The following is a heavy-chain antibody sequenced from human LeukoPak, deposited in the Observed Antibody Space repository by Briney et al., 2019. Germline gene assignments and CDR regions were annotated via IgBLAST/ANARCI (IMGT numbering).Heavy chain of an antibody. V-gene: IGHV3-23*01. CDR3: AKGQWLVSYYGMDV. J-gene: IGHJ6*02. CDR2: ISGSGGST. CDR1: GFILSNYS. Sequence: GGSLRLSCAASGFILSNYSMNWVRQAPGKGLEWVSAISGSGGSTYYADSVKGRFTISRDNSKNTLYLQMNSLRAEDTAVYYCAKGQWLVSYYGMDVWGQGTTVTVSS. D-gene: IGHD6-19*01.